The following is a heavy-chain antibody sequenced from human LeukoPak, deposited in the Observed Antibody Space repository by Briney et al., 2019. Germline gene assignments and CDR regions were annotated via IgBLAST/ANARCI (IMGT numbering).Heavy chain of an antibody. Sequence: SETLSLTSTVSGASTRSYTWSWVRWVRQPPGEGLARLGYIYTSGTTKYNPSLNGRGTISRDTSKNQFSLTLSSVTAADTAIYYCARLRELYGDNYFDYWGQGTLVTVSS. V-gene: IGHV4-4*09. CDR1: GASTRSYT. CDR3: ARLRELYGDNYFDY. D-gene: IGHD4-17*01. J-gene: IGHJ4*02. CDR2: IYTSGTT.